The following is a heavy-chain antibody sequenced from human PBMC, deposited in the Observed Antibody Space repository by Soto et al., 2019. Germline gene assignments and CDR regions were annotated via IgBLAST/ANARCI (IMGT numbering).Heavy chain of an antibody. CDR3: ARDGTIQMANFDF. Sequence: QVLLMQSGAEVKKPGSSVKVSCTSSGGPFSSYSISWVRQVPGQGLEWLGGIIPLFGTPSYARKFQDRLTISADESTTTAYMELSSLTSEDTAMYFCARDGTIQMANFDFWGQGTLVTVSS. CDR2: IIPLFGTP. J-gene: IGHJ4*02. V-gene: IGHV1-69*01. D-gene: IGHD1-1*01. CDR1: GGPFSSYS.